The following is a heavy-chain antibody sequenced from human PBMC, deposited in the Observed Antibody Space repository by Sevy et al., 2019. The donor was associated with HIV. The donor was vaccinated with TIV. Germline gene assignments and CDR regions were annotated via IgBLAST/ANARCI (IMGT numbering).Heavy chain of an antibody. D-gene: IGHD1-26*01. CDR1: GFTFSDYS. CDR3: ARDFRSGSYSIDAFDI. Sequence: GGSLRLSCAASGFTFSDYSMSWIRQAPGKGLEWLSYISSSGSTIYYAYSVKGRFTISRDNAKHPLYLQMNSLRAEDTAVYYCARDFRSGSYSIDAFDIWGQGTKVTVSS. V-gene: IGHV3-11*01. CDR2: ISSSGSTI. J-gene: IGHJ3*02.